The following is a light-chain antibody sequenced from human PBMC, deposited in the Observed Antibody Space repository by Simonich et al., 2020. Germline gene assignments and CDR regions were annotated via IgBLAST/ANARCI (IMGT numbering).Light chain of an antibody. J-gene: IGKJ5*01. CDR1: QSISSY. CDR2: AAS. CDR3: QQYDNLPIT. V-gene: IGKV1-39*01. Sequence: DIQMTQSPSSLSASVGDRVTITCRASQSISSYLNWYQQKPGKAPKLLIYAASSLQSAVPSRFSGSGSGTDFTLTISSLQPEDFATYYCQQYDNLPITFGQGTRLEIK.